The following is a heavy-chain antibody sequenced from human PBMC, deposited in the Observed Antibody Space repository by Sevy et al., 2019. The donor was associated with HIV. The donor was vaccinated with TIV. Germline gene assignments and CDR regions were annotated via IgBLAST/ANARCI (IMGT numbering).Heavy chain of an antibody. D-gene: IGHD2-21*02. V-gene: IGHV5-51*01. Sequence: GESLKISCKGSGYSFASYWIGWVRQMPGKGLEGMGIIYPADSDTRYSPSFPGQVSISADKSITTAYLQWSSLKASDTAIYYCARCTGDCYDFDYWGQGTLVTVSS. CDR3: ARCTGDCYDFDY. CDR2: IYPADSDT. J-gene: IGHJ4*02. CDR1: GYSFASYW.